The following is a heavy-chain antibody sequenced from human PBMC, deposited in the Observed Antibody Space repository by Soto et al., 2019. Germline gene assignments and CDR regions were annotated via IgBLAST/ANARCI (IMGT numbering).Heavy chain of an antibody. Sequence: QLVQSGAEVKKPGSSVKVSCKASGGTFSSYAISWVRQAPGQGLEWMGGIIPIFGTANYAQKFQGRVTITADESTSTAYMGLSSLRSEDTAVYYWRGSNWGRGVEDYWGQGTLVTVSS. CDR1: GGTFSSYA. CDR3: RGSNWGRGVEDY. D-gene: IGHD7-27*01. V-gene: IGHV1-69*01. J-gene: IGHJ4*02. CDR2: IIPIFGTA.